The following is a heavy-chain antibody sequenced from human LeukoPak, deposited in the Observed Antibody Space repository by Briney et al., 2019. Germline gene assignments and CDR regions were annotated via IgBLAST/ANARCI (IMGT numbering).Heavy chain of an antibody. Sequence: TGGSLRLSCAASGFTFDDYAMHWVRQAPGKGLEWVSLISGDGGSTYYADSVKGRFTISRDNSKNSLYLQMNSLRTDDTALYYCATRGHSSSWYYFDYWGQGTLVTVSS. CDR3: ATRGHSSSWYYFDY. D-gene: IGHD6-13*01. CDR2: ISGDGGST. V-gene: IGHV3-43*02. J-gene: IGHJ4*02. CDR1: GFTFDDYA.